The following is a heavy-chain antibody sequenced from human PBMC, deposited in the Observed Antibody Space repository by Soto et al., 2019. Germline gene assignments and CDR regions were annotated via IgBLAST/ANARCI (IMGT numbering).Heavy chain of an antibody. CDR2: IYHDGST. CDR3: AREQLVLPYDTSMDA. J-gene: IGHJ6*04. Sequence: PSETLSLTCTVSGGSITSSDYYWGWIRQPPGKGLECVGTIYHDGSTHYNPSLKSRVTSSLDTSKNQFSLKLSSVTAADTAVYYSAREQLVLPYDTSMDAWDEGTPVTVSP. D-gene: IGHD6-6*01. V-gene: IGHV4-39*07. CDR1: GGSITSSDYY.